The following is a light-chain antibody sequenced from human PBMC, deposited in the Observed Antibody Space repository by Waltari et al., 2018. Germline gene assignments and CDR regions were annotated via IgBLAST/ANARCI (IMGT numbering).Light chain of an antibody. V-gene: IGKV3D-15*01. CDR3: EQYNNWPPCT. Sequence: EIVMTQSPATLSVSPGERVTLSCRASQYIGTNLAWYQQKPGQAPRLLIYTAPTRATGIPARFSGSGSGTDFTLTISGLQSEDFAVYYCEQYNNWPPCTFGQGTRLEI. J-gene: IGKJ2*02. CDR1: QYIGTN. CDR2: TAP.